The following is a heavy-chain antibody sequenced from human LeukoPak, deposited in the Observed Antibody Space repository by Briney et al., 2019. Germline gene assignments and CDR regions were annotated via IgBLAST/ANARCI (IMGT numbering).Heavy chain of an antibody. CDR2: IIPIVGTA. D-gene: IGHD3-16*02. CDR3: ASPPPYYDYVWGSYRLDY. V-gene: IGHV1-69*01. Sequence: SVKVSCKASGGTFTSYAISWVRQAPGQGLEWMGGIIPIVGTANYAQKFQGRVTITADESTSTAYMELSSLRSEDTAAYYCASPPPYYDYVWGSYRLDYWGQGTLVTVSS. CDR1: GGTFTSYA. J-gene: IGHJ4*02.